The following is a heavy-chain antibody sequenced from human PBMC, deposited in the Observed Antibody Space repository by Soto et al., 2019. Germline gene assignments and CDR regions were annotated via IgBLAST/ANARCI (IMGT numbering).Heavy chain of an antibody. CDR2: ISGSGGST. V-gene: IGHV3-23*01. J-gene: IGHJ3*02. D-gene: IGHD3-22*01. CDR3: AKARNYDRNAFDI. Sequence: RHSCGAWQYSRCSWAMSCVIQAPGKGLEWVSAISGSGGSTYYADSVKGRFTISRDNSKNTLYLQMNSLRAEDTAVYYCAKARNYDRNAFDIWGQGTMVTVSS. CDR1: QYSRCSWA.